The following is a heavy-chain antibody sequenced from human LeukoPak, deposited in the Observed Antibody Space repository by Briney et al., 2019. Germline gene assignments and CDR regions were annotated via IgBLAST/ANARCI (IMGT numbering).Heavy chain of an antibody. Sequence: NPSETLSLTCTVSGGSISSYYWSWIRQPAGKGLEWIGRIYTSGSTNYNPSLKSRVTISVDKSKNQFSLKLSSVTAADTAVYYCARDWAVGATYYFDYWGQGTLVTVSS. V-gene: IGHV4-4*07. J-gene: IGHJ4*02. CDR3: ARDWAVGATYYFDY. CDR1: GGSISSYY. CDR2: IYTSGST. D-gene: IGHD1-26*01.